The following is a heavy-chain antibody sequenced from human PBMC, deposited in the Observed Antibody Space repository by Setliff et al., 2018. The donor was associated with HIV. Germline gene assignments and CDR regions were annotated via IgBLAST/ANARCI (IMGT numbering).Heavy chain of an antibody. D-gene: IGHD1-1*01. Sequence: PSETLSLTCTVSLGSISSSYSHYWAWIRQPPGKGLEWIGHIFHTGYSIYSPSLKSRVTMSVDTSKNEFSLKMTPVIAADAAVYFCARLAATYGNHRFDYWGQGVPVTVSS. V-gene: IGHV4-39*01. CDR3: ARLAATYGNHRFDY. J-gene: IGHJ4*02. CDR2: IFHTGYS. CDR1: LGSISSSYSHY.